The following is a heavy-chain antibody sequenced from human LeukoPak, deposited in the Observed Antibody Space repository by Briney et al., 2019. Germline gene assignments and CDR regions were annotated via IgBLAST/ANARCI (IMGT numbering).Heavy chain of an antibody. J-gene: IGHJ4*02. Sequence: SETLSLTCTVSGGSISSYYWSWIRQPPGKGLEWIGYIYYSGSTNYNPSLKSRVTISVDTSKNQFSLKLSPVTAADTAVYYCARALTRKSRIYYFDYWGQGTLVTVSS. D-gene: IGHD1-14*01. V-gene: IGHV4-59*01. CDR1: GGSISSYY. CDR3: ARALTRKSRIYYFDY. CDR2: IYYSGST.